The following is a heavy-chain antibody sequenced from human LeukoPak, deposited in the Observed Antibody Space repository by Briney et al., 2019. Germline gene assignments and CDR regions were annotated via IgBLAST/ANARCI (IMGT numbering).Heavy chain of an antibody. V-gene: IGHV3-23*01. J-gene: IGHJ4*02. Sequence: GGSPRLSCAASGFAFSSYAMSWVRQAPGKGLEWVSAISGSGGSTYYADSVKGRFTISRDNSKNTLYLQMNSLRAEDRAVYYCAKGSIAVAGQFDYWGQGTLVTVSS. CDR1: GFAFSSYA. CDR3: AKGSIAVAGQFDY. CDR2: ISGSGGST. D-gene: IGHD6-19*01.